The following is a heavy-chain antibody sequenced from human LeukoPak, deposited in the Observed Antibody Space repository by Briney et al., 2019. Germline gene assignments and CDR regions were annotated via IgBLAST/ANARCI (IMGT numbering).Heavy chain of an antibody. CDR1: GGSFSSYY. CDR3: TRDRGDYGGPDY. CDR2: IYTSGST. D-gene: IGHD4-23*01. J-gene: IGHJ4*02. Sequence: PSETLSLTCTVSGGSFSSYYSSWVRQPAGKGLEWIGRIYTSGSTNYNPSLKSRVTISADTSKNQFSLKLSSVTVADTAVYYCTRDRGDYGGPDYWGRGTLVTVSS. V-gene: IGHV4-4*07.